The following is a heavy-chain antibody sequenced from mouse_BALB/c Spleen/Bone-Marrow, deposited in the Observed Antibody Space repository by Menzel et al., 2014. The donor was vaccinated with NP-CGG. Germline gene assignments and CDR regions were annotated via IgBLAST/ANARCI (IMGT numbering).Heavy chain of an antibody. CDR1: GFNIKDTY. Sequence: VQLQQSGAELVKPGASVKLSCTASGFNIKDTYMHWVKQRPEQGLEWIGRIDPANGNTKYDPKFQGKATITADTSSNTAYLQHSSLTSEDTAVYYCASYYYGSSLFDYWGQGTLVTVSA. V-gene: IGHV14-3*02. J-gene: IGHJ3*01. D-gene: IGHD1-1*01. CDR3: ASYYYGSSLFDY. CDR2: IDPANGNT.